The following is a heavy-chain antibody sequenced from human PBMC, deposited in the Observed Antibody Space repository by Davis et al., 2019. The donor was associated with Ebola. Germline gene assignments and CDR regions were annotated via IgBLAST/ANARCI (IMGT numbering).Heavy chain of an antibody. V-gene: IGHV1-2*02. CDR2: INPNSGGT. D-gene: IGHD7-27*01. J-gene: IGHJ4*02. Sequence: ASVKVSCKASGYTFTSYDINWVRQATGQGLEWMGWINPNSGGTNYAQKFQGRVTMTRDTSISTAYMELSRLRSDDTAVYYCARVITGVHDFDYWGQGTLVTVSS. CDR1: GYTFTSYD. CDR3: ARVITGVHDFDY.